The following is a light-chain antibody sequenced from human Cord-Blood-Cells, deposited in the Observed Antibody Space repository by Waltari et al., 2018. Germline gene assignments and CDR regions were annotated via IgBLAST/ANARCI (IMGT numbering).Light chain of an antibody. V-gene: IGLV2-11*01. Sequence: QSALTQPRSVSGSPGQSVTISCPGTSSDVGGYNYVSWYQQHPGKAPKLMIYDVSKRPSGVPDRSSGSKSGNTASLTISGLQAEDEADYYCCSYAGSFWVFGGGTKLTVL. CDR1: SSDVGGYNY. J-gene: IGLJ3*02. CDR3: CSYAGSFWV. CDR2: DVS.